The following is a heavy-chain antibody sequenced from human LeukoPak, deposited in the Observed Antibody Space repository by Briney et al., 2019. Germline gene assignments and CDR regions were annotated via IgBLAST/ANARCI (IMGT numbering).Heavy chain of an antibody. CDR3: ASLGRDSSGVLDY. CDR2: IYTSGNT. CDR1: GGSISSGTYY. Sequence: PSETLCLTCIVSGGSISSGTYYWSWIRQPAGKGLEWIGRIYTSGNTNYNPSLKSRVTISVDTSKNQFSLKLRSVTAADTAVYYCASLGRDSSGVLDYWGQGALVTVSS. D-gene: IGHD6-19*01. J-gene: IGHJ4*02. V-gene: IGHV4-61*02.